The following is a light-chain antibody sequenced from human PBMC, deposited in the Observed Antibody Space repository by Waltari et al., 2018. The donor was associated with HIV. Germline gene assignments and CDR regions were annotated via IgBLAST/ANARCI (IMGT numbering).Light chain of an antibody. Sequence: QGVYNYLAWYQQKPGKPLNLLIYAASISQSGVPSRFIGSGSGTDFTLTITSLQPEDVATYYCQKYNSALTFGGGTKVEV. CDR1: QGVYNY. J-gene: IGKJ4*01. CDR3: QKYNSALT. V-gene: IGKV1-27*01. CDR2: AAS.